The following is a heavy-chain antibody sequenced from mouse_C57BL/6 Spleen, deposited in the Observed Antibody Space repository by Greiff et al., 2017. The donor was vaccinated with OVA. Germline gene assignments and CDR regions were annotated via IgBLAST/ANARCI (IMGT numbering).Heavy chain of an antibody. V-gene: IGHV1-82*01. D-gene: IGHD1-1*01. CDR2: IYPGDGDT. J-gene: IGHJ4*01. Sequence: QVHVKQSGPVLVKPGASVKISCKASGYAFSSSWMNWVKQRPGKGLEWIGRIYPGDGDTNYNGKFKGKATLTVDKSSSTAYMQLSSLTSEDSAVYFCASYYYSSSYYYAKDYWGQGTSVTVSS. CDR1: GYAFSSSW. CDR3: ASYYYSSSYYYAKDY.